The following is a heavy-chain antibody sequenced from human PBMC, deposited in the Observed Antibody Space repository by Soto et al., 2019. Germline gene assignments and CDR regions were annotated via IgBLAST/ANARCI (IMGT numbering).Heavy chain of an antibody. CDR2: MNPNSGNT. J-gene: IGHJ6*02. CDR1: GYTFTSYE. V-gene: IGHV1-8*01. Sequence: VASVKVSCKASGYTFTSYEMNWVRQATGQGLEWMGWMNPNSGNTGYAQKFQGGVTMTRNTSISTAYMELSSLRSEDTAVYYCARATAPHDYPWHYYGMDVWGQGTTVTVSS. CDR3: ARATAPHDYPWHYYGMDV. D-gene: IGHD4-17*01.